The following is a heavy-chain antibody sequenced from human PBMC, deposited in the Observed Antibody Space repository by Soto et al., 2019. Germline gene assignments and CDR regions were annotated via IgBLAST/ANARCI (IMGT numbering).Heavy chain of an antibody. CDR3: ARGSPLSSSFPLDY. D-gene: IGHD6-6*01. CDR2: IYYTGST. V-gene: IGHV4-59*12. CDR1: GGSIRPSY. Sequence: LCGGSIRPSYWSWIRQPPGKELEWIGYIYYTGSTNYSPSLKSRVTMSLDTSKNLLSLKLNSVTAADTAVYYCARGSPLSSSFPLDYWGQGSLVAVSS. J-gene: IGHJ4*02.